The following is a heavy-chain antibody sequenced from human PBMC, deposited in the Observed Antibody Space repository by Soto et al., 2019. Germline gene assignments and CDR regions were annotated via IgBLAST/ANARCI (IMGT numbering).Heavy chain of an antibody. CDR3: ARDLPYSYGIPY. CDR2: IIPIFGTA. D-gene: IGHD5-18*01. CDR1: GGTFSSYA. V-gene: IGHV1-69*13. J-gene: IGHJ4*02. Sequence: GASVKVSCKASGGTFSSYAISWVRQAPGQGLEWMGGIIPIFGTANYAQKFQGRVTITADESTSTAYMELSSLRSEDTAVYYCARDLPYSYGIPYWGQGTLVTVSS.